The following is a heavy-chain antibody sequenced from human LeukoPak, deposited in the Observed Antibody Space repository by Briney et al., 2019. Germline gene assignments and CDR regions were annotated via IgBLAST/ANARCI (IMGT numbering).Heavy chain of an antibody. CDR2: TSIDGNIR. CDR1: GFAFSVFD. D-gene: IGHD2-8*01. V-gene: IGHV3-30-3*01. Sequence: GGSLGLSCTASGFAFSVFDMHWVRQAPGKGLEWVAVTSIDGNIRYYADSVKGRFIISRGNSKNTLYLQMNSLRAEDTAVYYCARDYNGTRGSYYYGMDVWGQGTTVTVSS. J-gene: IGHJ6*02. CDR3: ARDYNGTRGSYYYGMDV.